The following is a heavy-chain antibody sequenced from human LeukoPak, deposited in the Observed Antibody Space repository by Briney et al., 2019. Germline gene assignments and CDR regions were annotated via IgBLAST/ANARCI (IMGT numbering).Heavy chain of an antibody. Sequence: SETLSLTCTVSGGSISSSSYYWGWIRQPPGKGLEWIGSIYYSGSTYYNPSLKSRVTISVDTSKNQFSLKLSSVTAADTAVYYCARPYYEDIVATYMVRFDPWGQGTLVTVSS. V-gene: IGHV4-39*01. D-gene: IGHD5-12*01. CDR3: ARPYYEDIVATYMVRFDP. J-gene: IGHJ5*02. CDR1: GGSISSSSYY. CDR2: IYYSGST.